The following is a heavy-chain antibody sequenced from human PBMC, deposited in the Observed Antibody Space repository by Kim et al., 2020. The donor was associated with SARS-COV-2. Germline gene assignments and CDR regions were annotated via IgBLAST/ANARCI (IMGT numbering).Heavy chain of an antibody. CDR3: AREGALPWVARSNWFDP. D-gene: IGHD5-12*01. J-gene: IGHJ5*02. Sequence: GESLKISCKGSGYSFTSYWISWVRQMPGKGLEWMGRIDPSDSYTNYSPSFQGHVTISADKSISTAYLQWSSLKASDTAMYYCAREGALPWVARSNWFDPWGQGTLVTVSS. V-gene: IGHV5-10-1*01. CDR1: GYSFTSYW. CDR2: IDPSDSYT.